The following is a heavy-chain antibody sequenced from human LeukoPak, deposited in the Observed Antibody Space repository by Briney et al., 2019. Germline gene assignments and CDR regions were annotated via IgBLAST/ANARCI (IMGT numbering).Heavy chain of an antibody. D-gene: IGHD5/OR15-5a*01. J-gene: IGHJ4*02. Sequence: GGSLRLSCAPSGFTFSSYGMHWVRQAPGKGLECVAVISYDGSNKYYADPVKGRFTISRDNSKNTLYLQMNSLRAEDAAIYYCAKDATPGNSVYDHFDYWGQGTLVTVSS. CDR2: ISYDGSNK. CDR3: AKDATPGNSVYDHFDY. V-gene: IGHV3-30*18. CDR1: GFTFSSYG.